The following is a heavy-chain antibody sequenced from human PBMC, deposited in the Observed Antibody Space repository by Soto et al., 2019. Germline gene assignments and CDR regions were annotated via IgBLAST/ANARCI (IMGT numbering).Heavy chain of an antibody. CDR2: ISWNSGSI. D-gene: IGHD3-3*01. CDR3: AKGFGDAVYYYYYMDV. Sequence: LRLSCAASGFTFDDYAMHWVRQAPGKGLEWVSGISWNSGSIGYADPVKGRFTISRDNAKNSLYLQMNSLRAEDTALYYCAKGFGDAVYYYYYMDVWGKGTTVTVSS. V-gene: IGHV3-9*01. J-gene: IGHJ6*03. CDR1: GFTFDDYA.